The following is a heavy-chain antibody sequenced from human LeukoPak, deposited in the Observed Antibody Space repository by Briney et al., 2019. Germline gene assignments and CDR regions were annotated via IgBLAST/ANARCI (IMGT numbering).Heavy chain of an antibody. CDR2: INPNSGGT. Sequence: ASVKVSCKASGYTFTGYYMHWVRQAPGQGLEWMGWINPNSGGTNYAQKFQGRVTMARDTSIGTAYMELSRLRSDDTAVYYCARDTRRDGYNLFDHWGQGTLVTVSS. V-gene: IGHV1-2*02. D-gene: IGHD5-24*01. J-gene: IGHJ4*02. CDR3: ARDTRRDGYNLFDH. CDR1: GYTFTGYY.